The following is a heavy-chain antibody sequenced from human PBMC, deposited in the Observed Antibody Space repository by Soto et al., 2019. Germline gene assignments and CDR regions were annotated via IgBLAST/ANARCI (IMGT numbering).Heavy chain of an antibody. J-gene: IGHJ6*02. V-gene: IGHV4-31*03. CDR1: GGSISSGGYY. Sequence: QVQLQESGPGLVKPSQTLSLTCTVSGGSISSGGYYWSWIRQHPGKGLEWIGYIYYSGSTYYNPSLKRRFTISVDTSKNQFSLKLSSVTAADTAVYYCARGPINYYDSRGLNYGMDVWGQGTTVTVSS. CDR2: IYYSGST. D-gene: IGHD3-22*01. CDR3: ARGPINYYDSRGLNYGMDV.